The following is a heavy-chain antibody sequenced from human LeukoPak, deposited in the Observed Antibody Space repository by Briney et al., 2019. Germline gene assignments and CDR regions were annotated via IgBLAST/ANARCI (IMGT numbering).Heavy chain of an antibody. J-gene: IGHJ4*02. Sequence: ASVKVSCKASGYTFTGYYMHWVRQAPGQGLEWMGWINPNSGGTNYAQKFQGRVTMTRDTSISTAYMELSRLRSDDTAVYYCARDAGYSSGWRVGYWGQGTLVTVSS. CDR3: ARDAGYSSGWRVGY. D-gene: IGHD6-19*01. V-gene: IGHV1-2*02. CDR2: INPNSGGT. CDR1: GYTFTGYY.